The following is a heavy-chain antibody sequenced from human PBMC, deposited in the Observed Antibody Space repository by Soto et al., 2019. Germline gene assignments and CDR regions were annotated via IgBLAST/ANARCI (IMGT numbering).Heavy chain of an antibody. Sequence: SETLSLTCTVSGGSISSSSYYWGWIRQPPGKGLEWIGGIYYSGSTYYNPSLKSRVTISVDTSKNQLSLKLSSVTAADTAVYYCASHTSPYSSGWDDYYYYYGMDVWGQGTTVTVSS. J-gene: IGHJ6*02. CDR2: IYYSGST. D-gene: IGHD6-19*01. CDR3: ASHTSPYSSGWDDYYYYYGMDV. V-gene: IGHV4-39*01. CDR1: GGSISSSSYY.